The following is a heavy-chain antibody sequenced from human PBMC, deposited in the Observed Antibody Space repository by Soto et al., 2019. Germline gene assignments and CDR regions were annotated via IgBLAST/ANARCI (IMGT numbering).Heavy chain of an antibody. V-gene: IGHV1-69*13. CDR2: IIPNFGTT. CDR3: ARIVAANYYYYMDV. D-gene: IGHD2-15*01. J-gene: IGHJ6*03. Sequence: SVKVSCKASGGTFSSYAISWVRQAPGQGLEWMGWIIPNFGTTNYAQKLQGRVTITADASTSTAYMELRSLRSDDTAVYYCARIVAANYYYYMDVWGKGTTVTV. CDR1: GGTFSSYA.